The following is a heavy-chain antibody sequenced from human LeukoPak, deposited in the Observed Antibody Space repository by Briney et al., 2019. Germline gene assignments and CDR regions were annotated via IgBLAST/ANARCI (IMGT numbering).Heavy chain of an antibody. CDR2: FSGSGHST. CDR3: AKAPVTSCRGAFCYPFDY. CDR1: GFTFSNYA. Sequence: GGSLRLSCAASGFTFSNYAMSWVRQAPGKGLEWVSSFSGSGHSTYYADSVKGRFTISRDNSKNTLYLQMDSLRAEDTAVYYCAKAPVTSCRGAFCYPFDYWGQGTLVTVSS. V-gene: IGHV3-23*01. D-gene: IGHD2-15*01. J-gene: IGHJ4*02.